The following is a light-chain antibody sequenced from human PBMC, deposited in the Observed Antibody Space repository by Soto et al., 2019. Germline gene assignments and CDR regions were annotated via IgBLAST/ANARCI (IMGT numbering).Light chain of an antibody. CDR2: GAS. V-gene: IGKV1-9*01. CDR3: QHLNTFPMS. CDR1: QGISSF. J-gene: IGKJ3*01. Sequence: IQLTQSPSSLSASVGDRVTITCRASQGISSFLAWYQQKPGKAPHLLIYGASTLQNAVPSRFSGSGSGTDFTLTIGSLQPEAFATYHCQHLNTFPMSFGPGTKVDIK.